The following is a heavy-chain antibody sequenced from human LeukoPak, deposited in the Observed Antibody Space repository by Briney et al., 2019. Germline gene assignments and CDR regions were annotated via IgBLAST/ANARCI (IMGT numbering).Heavy chain of an antibody. V-gene: IGHV4-59*01. CDR2: IYHSGST. Sequence: SETLSLTCTVSGGSISTYYWNWIRQPPGKGLEWIGYIYHSGSTNYNPSLQSRVTISVDTSKNQFSLNLNSVTAADTAVYYCARETTVAHPYYFDYWGQGTLVTVSS. J-gene: IGHJ4*02. CDR1: GGSISTYY. D-gene: IGHD4-11*01. CDR3: ARETTVAHPYYFDY.